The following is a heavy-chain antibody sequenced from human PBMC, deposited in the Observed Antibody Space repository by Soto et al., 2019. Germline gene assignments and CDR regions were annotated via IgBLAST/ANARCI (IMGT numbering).Heavy chain of an antibody. V-gene: IGHV4-4*02. D-gene: IGHD2-2*01. CDR1: GGSISSSNW. J-gene: IGHJ5*02. CDR2: IYHSGST. CDR3: ARDTNVVVPAARSGFDP. Sequence: PSETLSLTCAVSGGSISSSNWWSWVRQPPGKGLEWIGEIYHSGSTNYNPSLKSRVTISVDKSKNQFSLKLSSVTAADTAVYYCARDTNVVVPAARSGFDPWGQGTLVTVSS.